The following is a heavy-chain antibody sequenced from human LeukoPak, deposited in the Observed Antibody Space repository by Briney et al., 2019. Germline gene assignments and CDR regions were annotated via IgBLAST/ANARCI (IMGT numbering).Heavy chain of an antibody. J-gene: IGHJ5*02. CDR1: GGSFSGYY. CDR2: INHSGST. V-gene: IGHV4-34*01. CDR3: ARGDTMIVVTPRGGSKEINWFDP. Sequence: SETLSLTCAVYGGSFSGYYWSWIRQPPGKGLEWIGEINHSGSTNYNPSLKSRVTISVDTSKNQFSLKLSSVTAADTAVYYCARGDTMIVVTPRGGSKEINWFDPWGQGTLVTVSS. D-gene: IGHD3-22*01.